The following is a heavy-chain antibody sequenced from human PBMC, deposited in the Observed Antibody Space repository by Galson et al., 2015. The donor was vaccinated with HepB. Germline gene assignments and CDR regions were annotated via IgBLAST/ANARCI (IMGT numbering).Heavy chain of an antibody. CDR2: MNPNSGNT. CDR3: ASARYDFWSGAQNWFDP. D-gene: IGHD3-3*01. V-gene: IGHV1-8*01. CDR1: GYTFTSYD. J-gene: IGHJ5*02. Sequence: SVKVSCKASGYTFTSYDINWVRQATGQGLEWMGWMNPNSGNTGYAQKFQGRVTMTRNTSISTAYMELSSLRSEDTAVYYCASARYDFWSGAQNWFDPWGQGTLVTVSS.